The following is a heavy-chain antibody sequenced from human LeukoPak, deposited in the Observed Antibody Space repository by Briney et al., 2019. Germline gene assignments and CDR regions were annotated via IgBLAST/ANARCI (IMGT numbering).Heavy chain of an antibody. D-gene: IGHD3-3*01. CDR1: GYTFTSYD. CDR3: ARSSYDFWSGYYTPFDY. V-gene: IGHV1-8*01. Sequence: GASVKVSCKASGYTFTSYDINWVRQATGQGLEWMGWMNPNSGNTGYAQKFQGRVTMTRNTSISTAYMELSSLRSEDTAVYYCARSSYDFWSGYYTPFDYWGQGTLVTVSS. CDR2: MNPNSGNT. J-gene: IGHJ4*02.